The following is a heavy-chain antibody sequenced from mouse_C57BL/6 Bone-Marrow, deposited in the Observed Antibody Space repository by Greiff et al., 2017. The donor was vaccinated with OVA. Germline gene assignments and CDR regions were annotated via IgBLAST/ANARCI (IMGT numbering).Heavy chain of an antibody. CDR2: IYPGDGAT. CDR1: GYAFSSSW. Sequence: QVQLKESGPELVKPGASVKISCKASGYAFSSSWMTWVKQRPGTGLEWIGRIYPGDGATNYNGKFKGKATLTADKSSSTAYMQLSSLTSEDSAVYFCARSGSSPWFAYWGQGTLVTVSA. J-gene: IGHJ3*01. CDR3: ARSGSSPWFAY. V-gene: IGHV1-82*01. D-gene: IGHD1-1*01.